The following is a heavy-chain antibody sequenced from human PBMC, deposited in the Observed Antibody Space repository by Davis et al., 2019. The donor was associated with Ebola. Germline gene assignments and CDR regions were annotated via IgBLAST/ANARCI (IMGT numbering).Heavy chain of an antibody. Sequence: PGGSLRLSCAASGFTFSSYSMNWVCQAPGKGLEWVSYISSSSSTIYYADSVKGRFTISRDNAKNSLYLQMNSLRDEDTAVYYCARTNWFLPENWFDPWGQGTLVTVSS. V-gene: IGHV3-48*02. CDR2: ISSSSSTI. J-gene: IGHJ5*02. D-gene: IGHD7-27*01. CDR1: GFTFSSYS. CDR3: ARTNWFLPENWFDP.